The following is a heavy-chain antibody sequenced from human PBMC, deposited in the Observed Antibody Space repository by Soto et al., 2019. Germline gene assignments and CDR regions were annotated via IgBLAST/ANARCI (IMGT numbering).Heavy chain of an antibody. CDR2: IQYSGST. J-gene: IGHJ5*02. Sequence: SETLSLTCAVSGGSISSSNWWSWVRQPPGRGLEWIGEIQYSGSTSYNPSLKSRVSISVDKSQNQFSLKLNSATAADTAVYYCARGPPLTGTISWFDPWGQGTLVTVSS. CDR3: ARGPPLTGTISWFDP. V-gene: IGHV4-4*02. CDR1: GGSISSSNW. D-gene: IGHD1-7*01.